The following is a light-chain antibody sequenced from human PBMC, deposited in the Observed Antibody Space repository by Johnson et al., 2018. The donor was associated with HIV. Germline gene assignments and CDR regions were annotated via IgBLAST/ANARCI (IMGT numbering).Light chain of an antibody. CDR2: ENN. V-gene: IGLV1-51*02. CDR1: SSNIGNNY. J-gene: IGLJ1*01. CDR3: GTWDSSLSAGV. Sequence: QSVLTQPPSVSAAPGQKVTISCSGSSSNIGNNYVSWYQQLPGTAPKLLIYENNKRPSGIPDRFSGSKSGTSATLAITGLQTGDEADYYCGTWDSSLSAGVFGTGTTVTVL.